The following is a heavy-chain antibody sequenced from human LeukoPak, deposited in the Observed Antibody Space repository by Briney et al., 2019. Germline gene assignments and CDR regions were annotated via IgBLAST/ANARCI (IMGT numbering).Heavy chain of an antibody. CDR2: INHIGST. CDR3: ASRHYDFWSGYSTRNWFDP. V-gene: IGHV4-34*01. Sequence: PSQTLSLTCGLYTGSFSGYYWSCIRPPPEKGLEWNGEINHIGSTNYNPSLKSRVTISVETSKKQFSLKLSSVTAADTDVYYCASRHYDFWSGYSTRNWFDPWGQGTLVTVSS. CDR1: TGSFSGYY. D-gene: IGHD3-3*01. J-gene: IGHJ5*02.